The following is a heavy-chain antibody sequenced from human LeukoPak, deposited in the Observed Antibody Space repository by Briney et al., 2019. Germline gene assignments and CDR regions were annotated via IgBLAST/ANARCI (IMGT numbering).Heavy chain of an antibody. CDR3: ARDSVRGFVVVTANAFDI. CDR2: IYTSGST. D-gene: IGHD2-21*02. V-gene: IGHV4-61*02. Sequence: PSETLSLTCTVSGGSISSGSYYWSWIRQPAGKGLEWIGRIYTSGSTNYNPSLKSRVTISVDTSKNQFSLKLSSVTAADTAVYYCARDSVRGFVVVTANAFDIWGKGTTVTVSS. J-gene: IGHJ3*02. CDR1: GGSISSGSYY.